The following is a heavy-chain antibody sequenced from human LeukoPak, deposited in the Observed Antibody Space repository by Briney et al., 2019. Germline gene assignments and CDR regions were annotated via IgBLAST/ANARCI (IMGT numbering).Heavy chain of an antibody. Sequence: SETLSLTCTVSGGSIGSSSYYWGWIRQPPGKGLEWIGSIYYSGSTYYNPSLKSRVTISVDKSKNQFSLKLSSVTAADTAVYYCARRLGGGGIDYWGQGTLVTVSS. CDR1: GGSIGSSSYY. V-gene: IGHV4-39*07. J-gene: IGHJ4*02. CDR3: ARRLGGGGIDY. D-gene: IGHD3-16*01. CDR2: IYYSGST.